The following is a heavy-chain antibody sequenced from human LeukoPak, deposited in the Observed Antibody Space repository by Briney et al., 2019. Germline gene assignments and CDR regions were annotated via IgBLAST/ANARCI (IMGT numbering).Heavy chain of an antibody. Sequence: PGGSLRLSCAASGFIVSSNYMNWVRQAPGKGLEWIAVLYSGGSAYYADFVKGRFTISRDNSKNTLYLQIYSLRAEDTAIYYCARDSETETGWYYYGMDVWGQGTTVTVSS. CDR3: ARDSETETGWYYYGMDV. CDR2: LYSGGSA. D-gene: IGHD1-1*01. CDR1: GFIVSSNY. J-gene: IGHJ6*02. V-gene: IGHV3-53*01.